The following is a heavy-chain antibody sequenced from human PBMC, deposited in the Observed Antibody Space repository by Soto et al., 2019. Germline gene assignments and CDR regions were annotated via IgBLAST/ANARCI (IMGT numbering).Heavy chain of an antibody. Sequence: ASVKVSCKASGYTFTSYDINWVRQATGQGLEWMGWMKPNSGNTGYAQKFQGRVTMTRNTSISTAYMELSSLRSEDTAVYYCARGRVSYDILTGYPDVTHMDVWGKGTTVTVSS. J-gene: IGHJ6*03. CDR3: ARGRVSYDILTGYPDVTHMDV. CDR1: GYTFTSYD. V-gene: IGHV1-8*01. CDR2: MKPNSGNT. D-gene: IGHD3-9*01.